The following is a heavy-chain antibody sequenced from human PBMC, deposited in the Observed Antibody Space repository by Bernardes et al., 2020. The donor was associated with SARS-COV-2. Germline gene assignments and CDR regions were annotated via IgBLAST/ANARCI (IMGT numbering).Heavy chain of an antibody. Sequence: GGSLRLSCAASGFTFSSYLMHWVRQAPGRGLVWVSRIHADGSSTTYADSVKGRFTISRDNAKNTLYLQMNSLRVEDTAVYYCVRENDAMDVWGQGTTVTVS. CDR3: VRENDAMDV. J-gene: IGHJ6*02. CDR1: GFTFSSYL. V-gene: IGHV3-74*01. CDR2: IHADGSST.